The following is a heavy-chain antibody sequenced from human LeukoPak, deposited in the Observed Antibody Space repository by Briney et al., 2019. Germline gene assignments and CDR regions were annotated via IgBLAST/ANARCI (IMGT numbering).Heavy chain of an antibody. CDR1: GFTFSSYA. CDR2: ISYDGSNK. Sequence: GGSLRLSCAASGFTFSSYAMHWVRQAPGKGLECVAIISYDGSNKYYADSVKGRFTISRDNSKNTLDLQMNSLRAEDTAVFYCAREARCSSTICYHSSAFDYWGEGTLVTVSS. V-gene: IGHV3-30*04. CDR3: AREARCSSTICYHSSAFDY. J-gene: IGHJ4*02. D-gene: IGHD2-2*01.